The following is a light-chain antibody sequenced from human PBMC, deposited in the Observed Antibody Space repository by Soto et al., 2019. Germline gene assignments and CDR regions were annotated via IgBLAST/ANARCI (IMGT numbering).Light chain of an antibody. CDR1: QSVSSNY. Sequence: EIVLTQSPGTLSLSPGERATLSCRASQSVSSNYLAWYQQKPGQAPRLLIYGASSRATGIPDRFSGSGSGTDFTLSISRLESEDFPVYYCQQYGSSPRTFGQGTK. CDR2: GAS. CDR3: QQYGSSPRT. J-gene: IGKJ1*01. V-gene: IGKV3-20*01.